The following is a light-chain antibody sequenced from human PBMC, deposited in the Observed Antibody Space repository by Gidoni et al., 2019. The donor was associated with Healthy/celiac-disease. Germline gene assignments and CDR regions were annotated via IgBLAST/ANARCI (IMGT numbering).Light chain of an antibody. CDR3: SSYGGSNNLV. CDR1: NSDVGGYNY. Sequence: QSALTQPPSASGSPGQSVTISCTGTNSDVGGYNYVSWYQQHPGKAPKLLIYEVSKRPSGVPDRISGSKSGNTASLTVSGLQAEDEADYYCSSYGGSNNLVFGGGTKVTVL. CDR2: EVS. V-gene: IGLV2-8*01. J-gene: IGLJ3*02.